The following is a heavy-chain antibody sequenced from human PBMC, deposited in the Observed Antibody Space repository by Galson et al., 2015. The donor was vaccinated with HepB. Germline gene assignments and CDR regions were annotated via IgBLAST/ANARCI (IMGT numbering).Heavy chain of an antibody. V-gene: IGHV1-3*01. D-gene: IGHD4-17*01. CDR3: AGEYGDYVRNNWFDP. CDR2: INAGNGNT. J-gene: IGHJ5*02. CDR1: GYTFTSYA. Sequence: SVKVSCKASGYTFTSYAMHWVRQAPGQRLEWMGWINAGNGNTKYSQKFQGRVTITRDTSASTACMELSSLRSEDTAVYYCAGEYGDYVRNNWFDPWGQGTLVTVSS.